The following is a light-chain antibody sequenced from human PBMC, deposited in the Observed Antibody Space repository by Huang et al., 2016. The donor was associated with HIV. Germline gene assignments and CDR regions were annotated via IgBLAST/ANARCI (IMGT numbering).Light chain of an antibody. J-gene: IGKJ5*01. CDR1: QSVSSF. V-gene: IGKV3-11*01. CDR2: YAS. Sequence: EIVLTQSPATLSLSPGERATLSCRASQSVSSFLAWYQQKPGRAPRLLIHYASNRATGIPARFSGSGSGTDFTLTISSLEPEDFAIYYCQQRNNWITFGQGTRLEIK. CDR3: QQRNNWIT.